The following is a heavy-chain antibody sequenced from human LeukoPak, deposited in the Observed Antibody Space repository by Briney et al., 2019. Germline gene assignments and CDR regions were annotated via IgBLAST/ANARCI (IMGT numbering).Heavy chain of an antibody. CDR2: IHSSGNT. V-gene: IGHV4-59*01. D-gene: IGHD5-18*01. CDR3: ARSTPYSYGYGWFDP. J-gene: IGHJ5*02. Sequence: SETLSLTCTVSSGSMNSYCWSWIRQPPGKGLEWIGHIHSSGNTNYNPSLKSRVTLSVDTSKNQFSLKLNSVTAADTALYYCARSTPYSYGYGWFDPWGPGTLVTVSS. CDR1: SGSMNSYC.